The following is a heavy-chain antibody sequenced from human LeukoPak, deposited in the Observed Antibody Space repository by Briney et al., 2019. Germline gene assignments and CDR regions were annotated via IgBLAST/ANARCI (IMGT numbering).Heavy chain of an antibody. CDR2: ISAYNGNT. D-gene: IGHD2-8*01. J-gene: IGHJ2*01. Sequence: ASVKVSCKASGYTFTSYGISWVRQAPGQGLDWMGWISAYNGNTHYAQKLQGRVTMTTDTSTSTAYMELSSLRSEDTAVYYCARVFGYCTNGVCFNWYFDLWGRGTLVTVSS. CDR1: GYTFTSYG. CDR3: ARVFGYCTNGVCFNWYFDL. V-gene: IGHV1-18*01.